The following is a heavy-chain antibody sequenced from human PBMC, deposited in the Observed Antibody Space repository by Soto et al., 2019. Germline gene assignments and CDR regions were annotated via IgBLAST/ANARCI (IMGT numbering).Heavy chain of an antibody. CDR3: ARDRGGDFFDY. CDR1: GFTVSSYY. Sequence: EVQLVETGGGLIQPGGSLRLYCAASGFTVSSYYMRWVRQAPGKGLEWVSVINSGGSTYYADSVKGRFTISRDNSKNTLYLQMNSLTAEDTAVYYCARDRGGDFFDYWGQGTLVTVSS. D-gene: IGHD3-10*01. J-gene: IGHJ4*02. V-gene: IGHV3-53*02. CDR2: INSGGST.